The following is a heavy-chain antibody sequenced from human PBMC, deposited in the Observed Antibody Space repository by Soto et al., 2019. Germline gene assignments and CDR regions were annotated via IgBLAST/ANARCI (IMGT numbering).Heavy chain of an antibody. J-gene: IGHJ5*02. V-gene: IGHV3-21*01. CDR2: ISSSSSYI. D-gene: IGHD2-2*02. CDR3: ARDYCSSTSCYMSNWFDP. Sequence: PGGSLRLSCAASGFTFSSYSMNWARQAPGKGLEWVSSISSSSSYIYYADSVKGRFTISRDNAKNSLYLQMNSLRAEDTAVYYCARDYCSSTSCYMSNWFDPWGQGTLVTVSS. CDR1: GFTFSSYS.